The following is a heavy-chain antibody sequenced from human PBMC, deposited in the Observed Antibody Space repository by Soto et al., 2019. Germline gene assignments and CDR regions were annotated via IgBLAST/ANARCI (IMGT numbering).Heavy chain of an antibody. Sequence: GGSLRLSCAASGFTFSSYWMHWVRQAPGKGLVWVSRINSDGSSTSYADSVKGRFTISRDNAKNTLYLQMNSLRAEDTAVYYCARAVGGYSSSWHIEDAFDIWGQGTMVTVSS. D-gene: IGHD6-13*01. CDR2: INSDGSST. CDR3: ARAVGGYSSSWHIEDAFDI. CDR1: GFTFSSYW. V-gene: IGHV3-74*01. J-gene: IGHJ3*02.